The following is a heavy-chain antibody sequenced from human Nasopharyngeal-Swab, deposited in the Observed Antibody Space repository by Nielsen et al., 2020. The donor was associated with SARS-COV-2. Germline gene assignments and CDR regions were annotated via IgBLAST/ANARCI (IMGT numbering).Heavy chain of an antibody. Sequence: WIRQPPGKGLEWVSSISSSSSYIYYADSVKGRLTISRDNAKNSLYLQMNSLRAEDTAVYYCARHRFGIAVADSDYWGQGTLVTVSS. D-gene: IGHD6-19*01. CDR2: ISSSSSYI. J-gene: IGHJ4*02. V-gene: IGHV3-21*01. CDR3: ARHRFGIAVADSDY.